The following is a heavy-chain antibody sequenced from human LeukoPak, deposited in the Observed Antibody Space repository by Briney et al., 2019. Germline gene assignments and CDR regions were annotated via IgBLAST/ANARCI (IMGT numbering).Heavy chain of an antibody. J-gene: IGHJ4*02. D-gene: IGHD1-1*01. Sequence: GGSLRLSCAASGFTFNSNYMSWVRQAPGKGLEWVSVLYSDGKTFYADSVRGRFTISRDNSKNTLYLQMNSLRVEDTAVYYCAREGVGITTYFDYWGQGTLVTVSS. CDR2: LYSDGKT. CDR1: GFTFNSNY. V-gene: IGHV3-53*01. CDR3: AREGVGITTYFDY.